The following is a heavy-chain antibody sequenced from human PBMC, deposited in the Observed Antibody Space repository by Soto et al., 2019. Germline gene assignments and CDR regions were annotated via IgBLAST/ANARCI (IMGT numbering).Heavy chain of an antibody. CDR3: AQLYEGQQYSIDY. CDR1: GFPFMNVW. J-gene: IGHJ4*02. Sequence: GGSLRLSCTASGFPFMNVWMSWVRQAPGQGLEWLGRIKSKTDGETTEYAAPVKGRFSISRDDSKNTLFLQMNNLEIADTGTYYCAQLYEGQQYSIDYWGQGTLVTVSS. CDR2: IKSKTDGETT. D-gene: IGHD6-13*01. V-gene: IGHV3-15*01.